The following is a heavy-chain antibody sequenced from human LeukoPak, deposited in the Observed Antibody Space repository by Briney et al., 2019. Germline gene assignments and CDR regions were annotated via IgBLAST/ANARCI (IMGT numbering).Heavy chain of an antibody. V-gene: IGHV4-38-2*02. D-gene: IGHD1/OR15-1a*01. CDR1: GYSISSGYY. J-gene: IGHJ6*03. CDR3: AAPETGTDYYYYYMDV. Sequence: SETLSLTCTVSGYSISSGYYWGWIRQPPGKGLEWIGSIYYSGSTYYNPSLKSRVTISVDTSKNQFSLKLSSVTAADTAVYYCAAPETGTDYYYYYMDVWGKGTTVTVSS. CDR2: IYYSGST.